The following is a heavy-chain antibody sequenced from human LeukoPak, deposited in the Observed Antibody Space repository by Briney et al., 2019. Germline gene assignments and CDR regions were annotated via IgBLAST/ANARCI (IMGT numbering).Heavy chain of an antibody. CDR3: ARAERVLDSSGYYPNFYFDY. D-gene: IGHD3-22*01. J-gene: IGHJ4*02. Sequence: SETLSLTCTVSGGSISSHYWSWIRQPPGKGLEWIGYIYYSGSTNYDPSLKSRVTISVDTSKNQFSLKLSSVTAADTAVYYCARAERVLDSSGYYPNFYFDYWGQGTLVTVSS. CDR1: GGSISSHY. V-gene: IGHV4-59*11. CDR2: IYYSGST.